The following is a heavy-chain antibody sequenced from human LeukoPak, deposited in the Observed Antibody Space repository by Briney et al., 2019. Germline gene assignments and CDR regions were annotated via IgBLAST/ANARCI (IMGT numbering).Heavy chain of an antibody. CDR1: GGSFSGYY. CDR3: ARIKRVGGSSSAYYYYYGMDV. CDR2: INHSGST. V-gene: IGHV4-34*01. Sequence: MPSGTLSLTCAVYGGSFSGYYWSWIRQPLGKGLEWIGEINHSGSTNYNPSLKSRVTISVDTSKNQFSLKLSSVTAADTAVYYCARIKRVGGSSSAYYYYYGMDVWGQGTTVTVSS. D-gene: IGHD6-6*01. J-gene: IGHJ6*02.